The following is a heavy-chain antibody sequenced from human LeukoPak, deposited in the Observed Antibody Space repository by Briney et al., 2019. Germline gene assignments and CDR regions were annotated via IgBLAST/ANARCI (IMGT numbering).Heavy chain of an antibody. CDR3: ARSPYGDGYFDY. Sequence: PGGSLRLSCAASGFTFSSYSMNWVRQAPGKGLEWGSYISGSSSYIYYADSVKGRFTISRDNAKNSLYLQMNSLRAEDTAVYYCARSPYGDGYFDYWGRGTLVTVSS. CDR1: GFTFSSYS. CDR2: ISGSSSYI. V-gene: IGHV3-21*05. D-gene: IGHD4-17*01. J-gene: IGHJ4*02.